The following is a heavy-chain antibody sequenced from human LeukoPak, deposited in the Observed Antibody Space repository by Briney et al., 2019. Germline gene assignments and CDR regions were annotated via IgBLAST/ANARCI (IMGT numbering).Heavy chain of an antibody. Sequence: GGSLRLSCAASGFTFSSYGIHWVRQAPGKGLEWVAYITNGGSNKYYLDSVKGRFTITRDNSQNTLYLQMNSLRAEDTAVYYCAKQLRYFDWVDYYYMDVWGKGTTVTISS. V-gene: IGHV3-30*02. CDR1: GFTFSSYG. D-gene: IGHD3-9*01. CDR2: ITNGGSNK. J-gene: IGHJ6*03. CDR3: AKQLRYFDWVDYYYMDV.